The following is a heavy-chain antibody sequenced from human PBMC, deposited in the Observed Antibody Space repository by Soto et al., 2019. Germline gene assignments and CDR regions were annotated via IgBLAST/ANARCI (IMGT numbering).Heavy chain of an antibody. V-gene: IGHV4-31*03. CDR3: ARGKPGSPTDY. CDR2: IYYSGST. CDR1: GGSISSGGYY. Sequence: SETLSLTCTVSGGSISSGGYYWSWIRQHPGKGLEWIGYIYYSGSTYYNPSLKSRVTISVDTSKNQFSLKLSSVTAADTAVYYCARGKPGSPTDYWGQGTLVTVSS. D-gene: IGHD6-13*01. J-gene: IGHJ4*02.